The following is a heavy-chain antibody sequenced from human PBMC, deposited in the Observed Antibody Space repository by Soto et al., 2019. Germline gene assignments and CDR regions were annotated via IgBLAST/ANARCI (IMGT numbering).Heavy chain of an antibody. D-gene: IGHD6-13*01. Sequence: PSETLSLTCTVSGGSISSSSYYWGWIRQPPGKGLEWIECIHYSGSTYYNPSLRSRVTSSVDTSKNQFSLKVSSVTAADTAVYYCARRLFSSTWPSYFDYWGQGTLVTVS. CDR1: GGSISSSSYY. J-gene: IGHJ4*02. V-gene: IGHV4-39*01. CDR3: ARRLFSSTWPSYFDY. CDR2: IHYSGST.